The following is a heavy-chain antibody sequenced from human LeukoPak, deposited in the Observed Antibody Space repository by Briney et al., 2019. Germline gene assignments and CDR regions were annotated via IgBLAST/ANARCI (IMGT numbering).Heavy chain of an antibody. CDR3: ARRFHYYDNSVYLNWIDP. D-gene: IGHD3-22*01. Sequence: PSETLSLTCTVSGGSISSNMYYWGWIRQPPGKGLEWIGSIYYSGSTFYNPPLKSRVTMSVDTSKNHFSLKLISVTAADTAVYYCARRFHYYDNSVYLNWIDPWGQGILVTVSS. J-gene: IGHJ5*02. CDR2: IYYSGST. V-gene: IGHV4-39*02. CDR1: GGSISSNMYY.